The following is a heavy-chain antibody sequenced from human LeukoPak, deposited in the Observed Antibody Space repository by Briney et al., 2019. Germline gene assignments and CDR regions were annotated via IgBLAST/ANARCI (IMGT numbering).Heavy chain of an antibody. CDR1: GGSISSSSYY. J-gene: IGHJ6*03. CDR3: ARLERYYYYMDV. CDR2: IYYSGST. V-gene: IGHV4-39*07. Sequence: SETLSLTCTVSGGSISSSSYYWGWIRQPPGKGLEWIGSIYYSGSTYYNPSLKSRVTISVDTSKNQFSLKLSSVTAADTAVYYCARLERYYYYMDVWGKGTTVTVSS.